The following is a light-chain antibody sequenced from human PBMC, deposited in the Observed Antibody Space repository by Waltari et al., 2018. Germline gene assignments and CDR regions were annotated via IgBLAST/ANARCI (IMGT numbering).Light chain of an antibody. V-gene: IGKV3-20*01. CDR1: QSVSSNY. J-gene: IGKJ3*01. CDR3: QQYGNSNPL. CDR2: AAS. Sequence: EIVLTQSPGALSSSPGERATLSCRASQSVSSNYIAWYQQKPGQAPRLLIYAASMRATGIPDRFSGSGSGTDFTLTIRRLETEDFAVYYCQQYGNSNPLFGPGTKVDIK.